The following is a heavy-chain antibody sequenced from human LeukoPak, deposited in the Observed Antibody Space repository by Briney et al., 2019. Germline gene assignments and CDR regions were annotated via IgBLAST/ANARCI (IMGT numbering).Heavy chain of an antibody. D-gene: IGHD3-16*02. CDR3: ATADLGELSFDY. Sequence: PGGSLRLSCAASGFTFSSYAMSWVRQAPGKGLEWVSAISGSGGSTYYADSVKGRFTISRDNSKNTLYLQMNSLRAEDTAVYYCATADLGELSFDYWGQGTLVTVSS. J-gene: IGHJ4*02. V-gene: IGHV3-23*01. CDR1: GFTFSSYA. CDR2: ISGSGGST.